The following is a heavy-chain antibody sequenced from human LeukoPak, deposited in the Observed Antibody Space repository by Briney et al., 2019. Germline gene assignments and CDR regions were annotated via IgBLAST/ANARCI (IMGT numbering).Heavy chain of an antibody. CDR3: ARESTVTPRRGFFDY. V-gene: IGHV3-7*01. CDR1: GSTFSSYW. Sequence: PGGSLRLSCAASGSTFSSYWTSSVRQAPGKGLEWVANIKQDGREKYYVDSVNGRFTISRDNAKNSLYVQMKSLRAEDTAVYYCARESTVTPRRGFFDYWGQGTLVTVSS. CDR2: IKQDGREK. J-gene: IGHJ4*02. D-gene: IGHD5-12*01.